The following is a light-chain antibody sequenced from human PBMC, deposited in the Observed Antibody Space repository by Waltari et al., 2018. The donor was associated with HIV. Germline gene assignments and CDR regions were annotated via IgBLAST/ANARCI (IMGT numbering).Light chain of an antibody. V-gene: IGLV3-19*01. CDR3: KTRDSSGNHVL. J-gene: IGLJ2*01. CDR1: NIITYS. Sequence: SSELTQDATVSVALGQTVRITCQGDNIITYSASWYQQKPGQAPVLVIFGKNNRPSGIPDRFSGSTTGNTASLTITGAQAEDEDDYYCKTRDSSGNHVLFGGGTKLTVL. CDR2: GKN.